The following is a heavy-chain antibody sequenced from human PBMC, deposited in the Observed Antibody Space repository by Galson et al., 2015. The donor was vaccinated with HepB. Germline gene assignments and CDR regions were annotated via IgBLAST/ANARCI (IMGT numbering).Heavy chain of an antibody. J-gene: IGHJ3*02. Sequence: PALVKPTQTLTLTCTFSGFSLRTRGVGVGWIRQPPGKALEWLALIYWDDDKLYSPSLKSMLTITNDTPKNQVVLTMTNMYPVDTATYYCAHRPETTARAFNIWGQGTMVTVSS. CDR2: IYWDDDK. CDR3: AHRPETTARAFNI. V-gene: IGHV2-5*02. CDR1: GFSLRTRGVG. D-gene: IGHD4-11*01.